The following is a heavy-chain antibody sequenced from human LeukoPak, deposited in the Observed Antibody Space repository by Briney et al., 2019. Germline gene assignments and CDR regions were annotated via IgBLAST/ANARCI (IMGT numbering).Heavy chain of an antibody. J-gene: IGHJ5*02. CDR1: GFTVSHNY. V-gene: IGHV3-66*02. Sequence: GGSLRLSCAASGFTVSHNYMTWVRQAPGKGLEGVSVIYSGGSTYYADSVKGRFTISRDNSKNTLYLQMNSLRAEDTAVNYCTKLPSSWGQGTLVTAS. CDR2: IYSGGST. CDR3: TKLPSS. D-gene: IGHD1-7*01.